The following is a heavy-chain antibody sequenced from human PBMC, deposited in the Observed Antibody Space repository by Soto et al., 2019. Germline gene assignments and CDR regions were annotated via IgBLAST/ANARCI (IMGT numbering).Heavy chain of an antibody. J-gene: IGHJ6*03. D-gene: IGHD4-17*01. V-gene: IGHV4-59*01. Sequence: SETLSLTCTVSGGSISSYYWSWIRQPPGKGLEWIGYIYYSGSTNYNPSLKSRVTISVDTSKNQFSLKLSSVTAADTAVYYCARDNDYGGYYYYMDVWGKGTTVTSP. CDR3: ARDNDYGGYYYYMDV. CDR1: GGSISSYY. CDR2: IYYSGST.